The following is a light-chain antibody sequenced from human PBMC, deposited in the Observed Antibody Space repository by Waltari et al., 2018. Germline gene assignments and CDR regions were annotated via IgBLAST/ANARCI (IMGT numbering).Light chain of an antibody. CDR1: QGISSD. CDR3: QQRNNYPYS. V-gene: IGKV1D-13*01. J-gene: IGKJ2*03. CDR2: KAS. Sequence: IQLTQSPSSLSAYVGDRVTITFRASQGISSDLAWYQQKPGKAPKLLIYKASSLQSGFPSRFSGSGSGTEFTLTISSLQPEDFAVYYCQQRNNYPYSFGQGTKVEIK.